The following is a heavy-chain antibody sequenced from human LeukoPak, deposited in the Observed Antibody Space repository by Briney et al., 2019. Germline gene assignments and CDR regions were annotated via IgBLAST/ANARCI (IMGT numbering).Heavy chain of an antibody. CDR3: ARAEGVAAEFDY. Sequence: SQTLSLTCTVSGGSISSGDYYWSWIRQPPGKGLEWIGYIYYSGSTYYNPSLKSRVTISVDTSKNQFSLKLSSVTAADTALYYCARAEGVAAEFDYWGQGTLVTVSS. V-gene: IGHV4-30-4*01. CDR2: IYYSGST. D-gene: IGHD2-15*01. CDR1: GGSISSGDYY. J-gene: IGHJ4*02.